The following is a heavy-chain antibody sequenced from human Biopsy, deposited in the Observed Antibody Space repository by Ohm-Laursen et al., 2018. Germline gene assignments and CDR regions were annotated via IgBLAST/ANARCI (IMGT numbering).Heavy chain of an antibody. V-gene: IGHV1-69*13. D-gene: IGHD3-9*01. CDR2: NIPILGTG. J-gene: IGHJ1*01. Sequence: VKISCKAPGGTFSNYGVNWVRQAPGQGLEWLGGNIPILGTGNYAQKFQDRVTVAADTSTSTATLELRSLRSDDTAVYYCATKLTGYFHHWGQGTLVIVSS. CDR1: GGTFSNYG. CDR3: ATKLTGYFHH.